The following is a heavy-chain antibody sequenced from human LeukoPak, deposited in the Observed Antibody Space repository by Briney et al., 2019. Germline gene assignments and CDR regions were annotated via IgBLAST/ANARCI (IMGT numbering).Heavy chain of an antibody. V-gene: IGHV3-74*01. D-gene: IGHD1-26*01. CDR2: INNDESNT. CDR3: ARGGTYSSNAFVM. J-gene: IGHJ3*02. Sequence: GESLRLSCAASGVTFSGYWMHWVRQAPGKGLVWVSRINNDESNTDYADSVKGRFTISRDNPKKTLYLQMNSLRADDTAVYYCARGGTYSSNAFVMWGQGTMVTVSS. CDR1: GVTFSGYW.